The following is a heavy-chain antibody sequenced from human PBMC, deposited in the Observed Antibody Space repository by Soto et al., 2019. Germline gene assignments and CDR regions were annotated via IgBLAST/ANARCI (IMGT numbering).Heavy chain of an antibody. D-gene: IGHD5-12*01. V-gene: IGHV3-23*01. CDR2: ISGSGGST. CDR3: ARDPEKYSGSDLGIDY. Sequence: QSGGSLRLSCAASGFTFSSYAMSWVRQAPGKGLEWVSAISGSGGSTYYADSVKGRFTISRDNSKNTLYLQMNSLRAEDTAVYYCARDPEKYSGSDLGIDYWGQGTLVTVSS. J-gene: IGHJ4*02. CDR1: GFTFSSYA.